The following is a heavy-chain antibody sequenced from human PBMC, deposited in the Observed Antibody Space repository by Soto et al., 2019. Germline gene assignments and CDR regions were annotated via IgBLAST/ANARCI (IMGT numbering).Heavy chain of an antibody. J-gene: IGHJ4*02. V-gene: IGHV3-23*01. Sequence: PGGSLRLSCAASGFTFSSYAMSWVRQAPGKGLEWVSAISGSGGSTYYADSVKGRFTISRDNSKNTLYLQMNSLRAEDTAVYYCAKGFFVPGPFVVVTAPFDYWGQGTLVTVSS. CDR2: ISGSGGST. CDR3: AKGFFVPGPFVVVTAPFDY. D-gene: IGHD2-21*02. CDR1: GFTFSSYA.